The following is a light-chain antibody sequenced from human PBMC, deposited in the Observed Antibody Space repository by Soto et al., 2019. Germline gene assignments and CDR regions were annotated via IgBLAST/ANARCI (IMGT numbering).Light chain of an antibody. J-gene: IGLJ2*01. CDR1: SSDVDGYNY. CDR3: TSYTSTSDVV. CDR2: DVS. V-gene: IGLV2-14*01. Sequence: QSVLTQPASVSGSPGQSITISCTRTSSDVDGYNYVSWYQQHPGKAPKLMIYDVSNRPSGVSNRFSGSKSGNTASLTISGLQAEDEAHYYCTSYTSTSDVVFGGGTKLTVL.